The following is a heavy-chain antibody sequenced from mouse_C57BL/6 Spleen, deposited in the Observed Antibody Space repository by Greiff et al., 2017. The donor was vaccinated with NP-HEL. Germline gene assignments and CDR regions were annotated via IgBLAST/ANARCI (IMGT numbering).Heavy chain of an antibody. Sequence: EVQLQQSGPELVKPGASVKISCKASGYTFTDYYMNWVKQSHGKSLEWIGDINPNNGGTSYNQKFKGKATLTVDKSSSTAYMELRSLTSEDSAVYYCARGYYGSNYAMDYWGQGTSVTVSS. CDR1: GYTFTDYY. CDR2: INPNNGGT. V-gene: IGHV1-26*01. CDR3: ARGYYGSNYAMDY. J-gene: IGHJ4*01. D-gene: IGHD1-1*01.